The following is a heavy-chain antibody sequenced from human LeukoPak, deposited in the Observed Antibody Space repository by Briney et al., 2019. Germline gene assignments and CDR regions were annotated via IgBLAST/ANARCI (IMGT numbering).Heavy chain of an antibody. V-gene: IGHV4-59*01. Sequence: SETLSLTCTVSGGSISSYYWSWIRQPPGKGLEWIGYIYYSGSTNYNPSLKSRVTISVDTSKNQFSLKLSSVTAADTAVYYCARGRQVAVRRYHFDYWGQGTLITVSS. J-gene: IGHJ4*02. D-gene: IGHD6-19*01. CDR2: IYYSGST. CDR3: ARGRQVAVRRYHFDY. CDR1: GGSISSYY.